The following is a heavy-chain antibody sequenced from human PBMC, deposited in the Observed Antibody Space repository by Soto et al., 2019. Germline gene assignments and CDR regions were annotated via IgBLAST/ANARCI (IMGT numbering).Heavy chain of an antibody. V-gene: IGHV1-3*01. J-gene: IGHJ3*02. CDR1: GYTFTSYA. Sequence: QVQLVQSGAEVKKPGASVKVSCKASGYTFTSYAMHWVRQAPGQRLEWMGWINAGNGNTKYSQKFQGRVTITRDTSASTAYKELSSLRSEDTAVYYCARRVVTAPQPKEYDAFDIWGQGTMVTVSS. CDR3: ARRVVTAPQPKEYDAFDI. CDR2: INAGNGNT. D-gene: IGHD2-15*01.